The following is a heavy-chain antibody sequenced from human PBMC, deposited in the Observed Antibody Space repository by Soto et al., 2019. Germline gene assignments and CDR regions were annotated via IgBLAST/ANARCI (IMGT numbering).Heavy chain of an antibody. V-gene: IGHV3-66*01. Sequence: GGSLRLSCAASGFTVSSNYMSWVRQAPGKGLEWVSVIYSGGSTYYADSVKGRFTISRDNSKNTLYLQMNSLRAEDTAVYYCARAVGQWLVLGAFDIWGQGTMVTVSS. CDR2: IYSGGST. J-gene: IGHJ3*02. CDR1: GFTVSSNY. D-gene: IGHD6-19*01. CDR3: ARAVGQWLVLGAFDI.